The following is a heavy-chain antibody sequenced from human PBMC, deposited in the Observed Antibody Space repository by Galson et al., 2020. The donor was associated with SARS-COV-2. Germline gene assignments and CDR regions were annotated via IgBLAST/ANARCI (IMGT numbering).Heavy chain of an antibody. CDR1: GFTFSNYW. Sequence: GGSLRLSCAASGFTFSNYWMHWVRQAPGKGLVWVSRINSDGSSAIYADSVKGRFTISRDNAKNTRFLQMNSLRAEDTAVYYCASLTMVSNAYYYYGMDVWGRGTTVTVSS. V-gene: IGHV3-74*01. J-gene: IGHJ6*02. CDR2: INSDGSSA. D-gene: IGHD3-10*01. CDR3: ASLTMVSNAYYYYGMDV.